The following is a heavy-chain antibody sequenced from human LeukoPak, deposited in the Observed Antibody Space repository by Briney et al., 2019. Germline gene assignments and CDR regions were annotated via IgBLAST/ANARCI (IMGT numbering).Heavy chain of an antibody. D-gene: IGHD3-22*01. CDR3: ARVRYYYDSSGYYPRELDY. J-gene: IGHJ4*02. CDR1: GGSISSYY. CDR2: IYYSGST. Sequence: SETLSLTCTVSGGSISSYYWSWIRQPPGKGLEWIGYIYYSGSTNYNPSLKSRDTISVDTSKNQFSLKLSSVTAADTAVYYCARVRYYYDSSGYYPRELDYWGQGTLVTVSS. V-gene: IGHV4-59*01.